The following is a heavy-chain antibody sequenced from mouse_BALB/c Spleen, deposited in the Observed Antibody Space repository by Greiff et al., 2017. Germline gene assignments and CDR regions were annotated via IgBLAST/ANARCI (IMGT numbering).Heavy chain of an antibody. Sequence: VQLQQSGPELVKPGASVKMSCKASGYTFTSYVMHWVKQKPGQGLEWIGYINPYNDGTKYTEKFKGKATLTSDKSSSTAYMELSSLTSEDSAVCYCARGDWDPWFAYWGQGTLVTVSA. J-gene: IGHJ3*01. CDR3: ARGDWDPWFAY. V-gene: IGHV1-14*01. CDR1: GYTFTSYV. CDR2: INPYNDGT. D-gene: IGHD4-1*01.